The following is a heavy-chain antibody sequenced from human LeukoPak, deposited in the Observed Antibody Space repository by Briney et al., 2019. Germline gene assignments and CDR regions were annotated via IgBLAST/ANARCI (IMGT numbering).Heavy chain of an antibody. CDR1: GFTFSSYA. J-gene: IGHJ4*02. D-gene: IGHD6-19*01. V-gene: IGHV3-23*01. CDR3: AKPFTQTGYSIGWYNCDY. Sequence: PGGSLRLSCAASGFTFSSYAMSWVRQAPGKGLEWVSAISGSGNSRYYADSVKGRFTISRDNSKNTLYLQMNSLRAEDTAVYCCAKPFTQTGYSIGWYNCDYWGQGTLVTVSS. CDR2: ISGSGNSR.